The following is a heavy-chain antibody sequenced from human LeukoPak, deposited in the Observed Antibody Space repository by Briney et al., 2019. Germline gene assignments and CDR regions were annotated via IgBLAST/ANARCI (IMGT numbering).Heavy chain of an antibody. CDR3: AREGPVDTAMVYPDHFDY. CDR2: LTPGSGDT. D-gene: IGHD5-18*01. J-gene: IGHJ4*02. Sequence: GGSLRLSCAASGFTFGSDDINWVRQAPGKGLEWVSGLTPGSGDTFYADSAKGRFTISSDNSRNTLYLQMNSLRAEDTAVYYCAREGPVDTAMVYPDHFDYWGQGTLVTVSS. CDR1: GFTFGSDD. V-gene: IGHV3-23*01.